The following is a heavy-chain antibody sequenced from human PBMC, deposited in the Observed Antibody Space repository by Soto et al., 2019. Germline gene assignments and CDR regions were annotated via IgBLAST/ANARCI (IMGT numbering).Heavy chain of an antibody. CDR1: GGSISSGGYY. D-gene: IGHD4-17*01. J-gene: IGHJ5*02. V-gene: IGHV4-31*03. CDR3: ARDHSRYYGGNSGWFDP. Sequence: PSETLSLTCTVSGGSISSGGYYWSWIRQHPGKGLEWIGYTYYSGSTYYNPSLKSRVTISVDTSKNQFSLKLSSVTAADTAVYYCARDHSRYYGGNSGWFDPWGQGTLVTVSS. CDR2: TYYSGST.